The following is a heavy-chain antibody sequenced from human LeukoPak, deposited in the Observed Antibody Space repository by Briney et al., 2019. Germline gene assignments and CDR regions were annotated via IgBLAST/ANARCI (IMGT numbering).Heavy chain of an antibody. Sequence: PSGTLSLTCAVSGGSISSSNWWSWVRQPPGKGLEWIGEIYHSGSTNYNPSLKSRATISVDKSKNQFSLKLSSVTAADTAVYYCATYSGYAPGAFDYWGQGTLVTVSS. CDR2: IYHSGST. CDR1: GGSISSSNW. D-gene: IGHD5-12*01. V-gene: IGHV4-4*02. CDR3: ATYSGYAPGAFDY. J-gene: IGHJ4*02.